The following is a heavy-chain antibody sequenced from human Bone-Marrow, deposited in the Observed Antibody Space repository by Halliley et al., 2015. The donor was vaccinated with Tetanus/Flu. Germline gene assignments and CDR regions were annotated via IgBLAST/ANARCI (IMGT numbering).Heavy chain of an antibody. CDR3: VSTTAAGLFDY. Sequence: GGFGFFYYGGGTSHTPPLKSRVTISVDTSKNQFPLKLGSVPAAATAVYYCVSTTAAGLFDYWGQGTLVTVSS. CDR2: FYYGGGT. V-gene: IGHV4-59*01. D-gene: IGHD4-17*01. J-gene: IGHJ4*02.